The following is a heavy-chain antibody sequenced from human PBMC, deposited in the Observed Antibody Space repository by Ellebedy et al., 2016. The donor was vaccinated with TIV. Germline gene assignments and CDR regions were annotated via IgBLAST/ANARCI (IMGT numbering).Heavy chain of an antibody. CDR1: GYSFTTSW. V-gene: IGHV5-51*01. CDR2: IYPADSDT. CDR3: ARLVSDCSSGSCYNWFDP. Sequence: GESLKISCKASGYSFTTSWIGWVRQMPGKGLEWMGIIYPADSDTTYSPSFQGQVTISADKSITTAYLQWNSLKASATAMYYCARLVSDCSSGSCYNWFDPWGQGTRVTVSS. D-gene: IGHD2-15*01. J-gene: IGHJ5*02.